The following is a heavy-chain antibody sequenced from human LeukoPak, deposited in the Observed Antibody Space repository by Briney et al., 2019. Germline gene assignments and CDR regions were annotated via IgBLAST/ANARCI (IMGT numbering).Heavy chain of an antibody. CDR2: IYSDGTI. CDR3: ARSVEGYCRGGSCYSYSYYMDV. D-gene: IGHD2-15*01. CDR1: GGSISRYY. V-gene: IGHV4-4*07. J-gene: IGHJ6*03. Sequence: PSETLSLTCTVSGGSISRYYWSWIRQPAGKGLEWIGRIYSDGTITYNPSLQSRLTMSIDTSKNQFSLKLNSVTAADTAVYYCARSVEGYCRGGSCYSYSYYMDVWGKGTTVTVSS.